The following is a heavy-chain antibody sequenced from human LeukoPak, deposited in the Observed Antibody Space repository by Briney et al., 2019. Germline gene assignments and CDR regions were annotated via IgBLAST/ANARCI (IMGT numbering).Heavy chain of an antibody. V-gene: IGHV4-34*01. Sequence: GSLRLSCAASGFTFSSYGMSWIRQPPGKGLEWIGEINHSGSTNYNPSLKSRVTISVDTSKNQFSLKLSSVTAADTAVYYCARGLITMVRGNWFDPWGQGTLVTVSS. J-gene: IGHJ5*02. CDR1: GFTFSSYG. D-gene: IGHD3-10*01. CDR3: ARGLITMVRGNWFDP. CDR2: INHSGST.